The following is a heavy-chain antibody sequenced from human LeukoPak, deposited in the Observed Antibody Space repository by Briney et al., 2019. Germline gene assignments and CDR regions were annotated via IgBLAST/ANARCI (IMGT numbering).Heavy chain of an antibody. V-gene: IGHV3-7*03. CDR2: IKQDGSEK. Sequence: PGGSLRLSCAASGFTFSSYWMSWVRQAPGKGLEWVANIKQDGSEKYYVDSVKGRFTISRDNAKNSLYLQMNSLRAEDTAVYYCAKVVIAVAGPHFDYWGQGTLVTVSS. CDR1: GFTFSSYW. D-gene: IGHD6-19*01. CDR3: AKVVIAVAGPHFDY. J-gene: IGHJ4*02.